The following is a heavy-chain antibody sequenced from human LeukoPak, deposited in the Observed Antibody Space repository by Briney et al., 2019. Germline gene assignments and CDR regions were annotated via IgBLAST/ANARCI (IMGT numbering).Heavy chain of an antibody. CDR3: ARAPPENSGYDSFDY. Sequence: PGGSLRLSCAASGFTVSSNYMSWVRQPPGKGLEWVSVIYSGGGTYYADTVKGRFTISRDNSNNTLYLQMNSLRAEDTAVYYCARAPPENSGYDSFDYWGQGTLVTVSS. CDR2: IYSGGGT. CDR1: GFTVSSNY. J-gene: IGHJ4*02. D-gene: IGHD5-12*01. V-gene: IGHV3-53*01.